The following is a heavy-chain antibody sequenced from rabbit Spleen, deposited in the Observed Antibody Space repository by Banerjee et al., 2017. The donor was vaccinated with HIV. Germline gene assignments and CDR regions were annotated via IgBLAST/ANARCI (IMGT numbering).Heavy chain of an antibody. CDR3: ARDTGSSFSSYGMDL. CDR2: ISGGTTNNT. D-gene: IGHD8-1*01. Sequence: QSLEESGGDLVKPEGSLTLTCTASGFSLSRNYYMCWVRQAPGKGLEWIACISGGTTNNTYYATWAKGRVTISKTSSITVTLQMTSLTAADTATYFCARDTGSSFSSYGMDLWGQGTLVTVS. V-gene: IGHV1S40*01. J-gene: IGHJ6*01. CDR1: GFSLSRNYY.